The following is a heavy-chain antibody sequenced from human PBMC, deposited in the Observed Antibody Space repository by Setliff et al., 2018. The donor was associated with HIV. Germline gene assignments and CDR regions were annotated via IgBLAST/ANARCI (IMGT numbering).Heavy chain of an antibody. Sequence: SETLSLTCSVSGASISSYYWSWIRQPPGKGLEWIGYVYYSGSTNYNPSLKSRVTLSFDTSKNNFSLNLNSVTATDTAVYYCARGLKGGGYYFDYWGQGMLVTVSS. D-gene: IGHD2-15*01. CDR2: VYYSGST. CDR3: ARGLKGGGYYFDY. V-gene: IGHV4-59*01. J-gene: IGHJ4*01. CDR1: GASISSYY.